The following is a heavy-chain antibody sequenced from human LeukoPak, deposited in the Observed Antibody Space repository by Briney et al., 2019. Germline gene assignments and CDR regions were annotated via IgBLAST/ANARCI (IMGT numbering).Heavy chain of an antibody. D-gene: IGHD3-9*01. CDR2: IYYSGST. CDR1: GGSISSSSYY. J-gene: IGHJ4*02. V-gene: IGHV4-39*01. Sequence: SETLSLTCTVSGGSISSSSYYWGWIRQPPGKGLEWIGSIYYSGSTYYNPSLKSRVTISVDTSKNQFSLKLSSVTAADTAVYYCAGGPARGYYDIFLSFDYWGQGTLVTVSS. CDR3: AGGPARGYYDIFLSFDY.